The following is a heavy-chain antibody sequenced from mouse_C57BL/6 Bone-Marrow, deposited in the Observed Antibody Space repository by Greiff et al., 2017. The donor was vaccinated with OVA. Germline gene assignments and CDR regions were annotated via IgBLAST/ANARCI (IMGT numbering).Heavy chain of an antibody. D-gene: IGHD2-3*01. J-gene: IGHJ2*01. CDR2: IYPGDGDT. Sequence: QVQLKESGPELVKPGASVKISCKASGYAFSSSWMNWVKQRPGKGLEWIGRIYPGDGDTNYNGKFKGKATLTADKSSSTAYMQLSILTSEYAAVYFCSRHEDGYYASYFDYWGQGTTLTVSS. V-gene: IGHV1-82*01. CDR1: GYAFSSSW. CDR3: SRHEDGYYASYFDY.